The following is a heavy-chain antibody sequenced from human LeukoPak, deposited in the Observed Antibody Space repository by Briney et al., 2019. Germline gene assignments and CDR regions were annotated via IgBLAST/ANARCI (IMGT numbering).Heavy chain of an antibody. V-gene: IGHV1-69*05. CDR2: IIPIFGTA. D-gene: IGHD3/OR15-3a*01. J-gene: IGHJ6*03. Sequence: SVKVSCKASGGTFSSYAISWVRQAPGQGLEWMGGIIPIFGTADYAQKFQGRVTITTDESTSTAYMELSSLRSEDTAVYYCASCGLTYYYYMDVWGKGTTVTVSS. CDR3: ASCGLTYYYYMDV. CDR1: GGTFSSYA.